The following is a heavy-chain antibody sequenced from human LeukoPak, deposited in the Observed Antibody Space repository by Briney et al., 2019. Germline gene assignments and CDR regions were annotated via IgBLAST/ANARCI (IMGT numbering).Heavy chain of an antibody. CDR2: ISAYNGNT. D-gene: IGHD6-13*01. J-gene: IGHJ3*02. V-gene: IGHV1-18*01. CDR1: GYTSTSYG. Sequence: ASVKVSCKASGYTSTSYGISWVRQAPGQGLEWMGWISAYNGNTNYAQKLRGRVTMTTDTSTSTAYMELRSLRSDDTAVYYCARDESAAGIGCCDIWGQGTMVTVSS. CDR3: ARDESAAGIGCCDI.